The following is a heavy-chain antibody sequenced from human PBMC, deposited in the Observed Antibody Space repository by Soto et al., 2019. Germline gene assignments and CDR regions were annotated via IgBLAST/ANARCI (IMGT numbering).Heavy chain of an antibody. CDR1: GYTFTGYY. Sequence: ASVKVSCKASGYTFTGYYMHWVRQAPGQGLEWMGWINPNSGGTNYAQKFQGRVTMTRDTSISTAYMELSRLRSDDTAVYYCARDGARGSNIIGARPGAFDIWGRGTMVTVSS. CDR3: ARDGARGSNIIGARPGAFDI. V-gene: IGHV1-2*02. CDR2: INPNSGGT. D-gene: IGHD6-6*01. J-gene: IGHJ3*02.